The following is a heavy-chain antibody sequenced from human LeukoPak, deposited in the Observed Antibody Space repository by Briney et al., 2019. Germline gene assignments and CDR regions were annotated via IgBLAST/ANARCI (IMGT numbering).Heavy chain of an antibody. D-gene: IGHD1-26*01. Sequence: SVKVSCKASGGTFSSYAISWVRQAPGQGLEWMGGIIPIFGTANYAQKFQGRVTITADESTSTAYMELGSLRSEDTAVYYCASSGSGSYENWFDPWGQGTLVTVSS. CDR2: IIPIFGTA. CDR1: GGTFSSYA. J-gene: IGHJ5*02. V-gene: IGHV1-69*01. CDR3: ASSGSGSYENWFDP.